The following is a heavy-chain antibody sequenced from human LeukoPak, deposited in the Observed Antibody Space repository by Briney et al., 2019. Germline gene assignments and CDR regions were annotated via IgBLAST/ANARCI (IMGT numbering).Heavy chain of an antibody. V-gene: IGHV4-38-2*02. J-gene: IGHJ4*02. CDR3: ARGPDAYDYVWGSYRSPLWY. Sequence: SETLSLTCTVSGYSISSGYYWSWIRQPPGKGLEWIGEINHSGSTNYNPSLKSRVTISVDTSKNQFSLKLSSVTAADTAVYYCARGPDAYDYVWGSYRSPLWYWGQGTLVTVSS. D-gene: IGHD3-16*02. CDR2: INHSGST. CDR1: GYSISSGYY.